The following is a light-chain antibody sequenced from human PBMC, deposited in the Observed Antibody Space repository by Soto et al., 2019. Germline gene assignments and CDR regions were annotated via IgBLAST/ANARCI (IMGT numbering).Light chain of an antibody. CDR3: QLYGSSPLT. CDR1: QSVSSNH. Sequence: EIVLTQSPGTLSLSPGERATLSCRASQSVSSNHLAWYQQKPGQAPRLLIYGASTRASGIPDRFSGSGSGTDFTLTISRLEPEDLAVYYCQLYGSSPLTFGGGTKVDIK. V-gene: IGKV3-20*01. CDR2: GAS. J-gene: IGKJ4*01.